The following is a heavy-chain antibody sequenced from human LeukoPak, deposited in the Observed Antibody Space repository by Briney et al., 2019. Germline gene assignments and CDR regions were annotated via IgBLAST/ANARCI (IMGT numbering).Heavy chain of an antibody. CDR2: ISSSSSYI. J-gene: IGHJ4*02. D-gene: IGHD3-22*01. V-gene: IGHV3-21*01. CDR3: ARALTYYYDSSGYSGY. Sequence: GGSLRLSCAASGFTFSSYSMNWVRQAPGKGLEWVSSISSSSSYIYYADSVKGRSTISRDNARNSLYLQMNSLRAEDTAVYYCARALTYYYDSSGYSGYWGQGTLVTVSS. CDR1: GFTFSSYS.